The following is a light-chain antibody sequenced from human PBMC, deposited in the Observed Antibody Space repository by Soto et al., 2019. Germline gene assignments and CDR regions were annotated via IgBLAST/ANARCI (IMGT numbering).Light chain of an antibody. CDR1: QNINRW. Sequence: DIQMTQSPSTRAASLGDRVTITCRASQNINRWLACYQQKPGKAPNVLIYDASSLESGVPSRFSGSGSGTEFTLTITSLQTDDFATYYCQQYDGYFGPGTKVDFK. J-gene: IGKJ3*01. CDR3: QQYDGY. V-gene: IGKV1-5*01. CDR2: DAS.